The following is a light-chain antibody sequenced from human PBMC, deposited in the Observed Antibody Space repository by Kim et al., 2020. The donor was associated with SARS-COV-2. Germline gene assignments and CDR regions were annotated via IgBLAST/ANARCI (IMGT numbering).Light chain of an antibody. V-gene: IGKV3-15*01. CDR1: QSVGSD. Sequence: VSPGERATLSCRTSQSVGSDLAWYQQKPGQAPRLLIYGASTRATGIPARFSGSGSGTEFTLTIGSLQSEDFAVYYCQQYHNWPPLTFGGGTKVEI. CDR2: GAS. J-gene: IGKJ4*01. CDR3: QQYHNWPPLT.